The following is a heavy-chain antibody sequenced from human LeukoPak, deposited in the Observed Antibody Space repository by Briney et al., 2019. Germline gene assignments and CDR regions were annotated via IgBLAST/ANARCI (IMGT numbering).Heavy chain of an antibody. CDR1: GFTFSNYG. CDR3: TTWTYYDFWSGYYTPTFDY. D-gene: IGHD3-3*01. CDR2: IKSKTDGGTT. J-gene: IGHJ4*02. V-gene: IGHV3-15*07. Sequence: GGSLRLSCAASGFTFSNYGMHWVRQAPGKGLEWVGRIKSKTDGGTTDYAAPVKGRFTISRDDSKNTLYLQMNSLKTEDTAVYYCTTWTYYDFWSGYYTPTFDYWGQGTLVTVSS.